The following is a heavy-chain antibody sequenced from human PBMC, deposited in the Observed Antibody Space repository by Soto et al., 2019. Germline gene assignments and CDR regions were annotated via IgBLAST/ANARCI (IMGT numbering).Heavy chain of an antibody. CDR2: IWQDGTIK. D-gene: IGHD3-10*01. V-gene: IGHV3-33*01. J-gene: IGHJ6*02. Sequence: QVQLVESGGGVVQPGRSLRLSCAASGFIFSQYHMHWVRQAPGKGLEWVALIWQDGTIKEYGDSVKGRFTISRDNSKNTLALQINIPRVEDTVVYYCVIEPRGQHYGMDVWGQGTTVTVSS. CDR3: VIEPRGQHYGMDV. CDR1: GFIFSQYH.